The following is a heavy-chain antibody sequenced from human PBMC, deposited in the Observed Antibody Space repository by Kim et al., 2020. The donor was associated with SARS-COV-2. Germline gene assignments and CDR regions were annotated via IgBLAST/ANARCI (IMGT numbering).Heavy chain of an antibody. J-gene: IGHJ4*02. CDR2: ISSSSSTI. CDR1: GFTFSSYS. Sequence: GGSLRLSCAASGFTFSSYSMNWVRQAPGKGLEWVSYISSSSSTIYYADSVKGRFTISRDNAKNSLYLQMNSLRDEDTAVYYCASGPWNVDTAMAYFDYWGQGTLVTVSS. CDR3: ASGPWNVDTAMAYFDY. D-gene: IGHD5-18*01. V-gene: IGHV3-48*02.